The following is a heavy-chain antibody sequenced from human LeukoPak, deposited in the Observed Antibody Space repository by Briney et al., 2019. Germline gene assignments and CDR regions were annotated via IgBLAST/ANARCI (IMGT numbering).Heavy chain of an antibody. CDR2: ISAYNGNT. Sequence: ASVKVSCKASGYTFTSYGISWVRQAPGQGLEWMGWISAYNGNTDYAQKLQGRVTITADESTSTAYMELSSLRSEDTAVYYCAGDYHCTNGVCYRDGYFDYWGQGTLVTVSS. CDR1: GYTFTSYG. CDR3: AGDYHCTNGVCYRDGYFDY. V-gene: IGHV1-18*01. J-gene: IGHJ4*02. D-gene: IGHD2-8*01.